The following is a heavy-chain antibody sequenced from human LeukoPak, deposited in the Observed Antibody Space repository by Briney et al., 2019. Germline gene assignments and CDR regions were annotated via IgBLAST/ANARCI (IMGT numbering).Heavy chain of an antibody. V-gene: IGHV3-11*04. CDR2: ISSSGSTI. J-gene: IGHJ3*01. D-gene: IGHD4-17*01. CDR3: ARRVGDYGAAFDV. Sequence: GGSLRLSCAASGFTFSDYYMSWIRQAPGKGLEWVSYISSSGSTIYYADSVKGRFTISRDNSKNTLNLQMNSLRAEDTALYYCARRVGDYGAAFDVWGQGTMVTVSS. CDR1: GFTFSDYY.